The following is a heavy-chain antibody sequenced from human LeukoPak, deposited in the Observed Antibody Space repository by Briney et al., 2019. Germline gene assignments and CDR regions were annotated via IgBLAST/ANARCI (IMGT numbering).Heavy chain of an antibody. CDR1: GFSVSNHY. J-gene: IGHJ3*02. CDR2: IFAGGDV. CDR3: ARVSFYAFDT. V-gene: IGHV3-53*01. Sequence: GGSLRLSCAASGFSVSNHYMSWVRQAPGKGLEWASIIFAGGDVYYADSVKGRFTISRDNVKNMVFLQMNRLTGEDTALYYCARVSFYAFDTWGQGTRVTVSS. D-gene: IGHD2/OR15-2a*01.